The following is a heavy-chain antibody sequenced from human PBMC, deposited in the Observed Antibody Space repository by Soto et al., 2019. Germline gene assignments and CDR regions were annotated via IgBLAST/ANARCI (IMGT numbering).Heavy chain of an antibody. V-gene: IGHV3-48*01. CDR2: ISSSSSTV. D-gene: IGHD1-26*01. CDR3: AREWVLRFDY. J-gene: IGHJ4*02. Sequence: GGSLRLSCAASGFTFSSYSMNWVRQAPGKGLEWVSYISSSSSTVYYADSVKGRFTISRDNAKNSLYLQMNSLRAGDTAVYYCAREWVLRFDYWGQGTLVTVSS. CDR1: GFTFSSYS.